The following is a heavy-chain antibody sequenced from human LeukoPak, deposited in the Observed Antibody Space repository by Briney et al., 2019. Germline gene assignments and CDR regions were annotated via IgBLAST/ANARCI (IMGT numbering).Heavy chain of an antibody. Sequence: SETLSLTCTVSGGSISSSSFYWGWIRQPPGKGLEWIGSIFSGGSTYYNPSLKSRVTISVDTSENQFSLKLSSVTAADTALYYCAEDVAGTGTGAFGYWGQGTLVTVSS. CDR3: AEDVAGTGTGAFGY. J-gene: IGHJ4*02. CDR1: GGSISSSSFY. CDR2: IFSGGST. D-gene: IGHD6-19*01. V-gene: IGHV4-39*01.